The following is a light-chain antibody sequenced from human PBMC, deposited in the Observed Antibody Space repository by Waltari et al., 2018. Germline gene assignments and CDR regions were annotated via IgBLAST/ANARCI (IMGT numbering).Light chain of an antibody. CDR3: QQLNSYPIT. CDR2: AAS. V-gene: IGKV1-9*01. CDR1: QGISSN. Sequence: IQLTQSPSPLSESVGDRVTITCRASQGISSNLAWYQQKPGKAPKLLISAASTLQSGVPLRFSGSGSGTDFTLTISSLQPEDFATYYCQQLNSYPITFGQGTRLEIK. J-gene: IGKJ5*01.